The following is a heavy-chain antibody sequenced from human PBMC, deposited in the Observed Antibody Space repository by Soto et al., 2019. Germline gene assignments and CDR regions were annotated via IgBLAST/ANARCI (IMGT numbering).Heavy chain of an antibody. J-gene: IGHJ5*02. CDR3: VRRGGSGRYWFDP. D-gene: IGHD3-3*01. Sequence: PSETLSLTCTVSGGSISSYYWSWIRQPPGKGLEWIGYIYYSGSTDYNPSLKSRVTISVDTSRNQFSLKLNSVTAADTAVYYCVRRGGSGRYWFDPGGRGTPVTVPS. CDR2: IYYSGST. CDR1: GGSISSYY. V-gene: IGHV4-59*01.